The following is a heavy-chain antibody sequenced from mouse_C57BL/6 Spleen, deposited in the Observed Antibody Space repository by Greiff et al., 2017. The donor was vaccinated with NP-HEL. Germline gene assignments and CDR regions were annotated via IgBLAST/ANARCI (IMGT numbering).Heavy chain of an antibody. J-gene: IGHJ3*01. CDR2: INPNNGGT. Sequence: EVQLQQSGPELVKPGASVKIPCKASGYTFTDYNMDWVKQSHGKSLEWIGDINPNNGGTIYNQKFKGKATLTVDKSSSTAYMELRSLTSEDTAVYYCARGFYDGYYGWFAYWGQGTLVTVSA. CDR1: GYTFTDYN. V-gene: IGHV1-18*01. D-gene: IGHD2-3*01. CDR3: ARGFYDGYYGWFAY.